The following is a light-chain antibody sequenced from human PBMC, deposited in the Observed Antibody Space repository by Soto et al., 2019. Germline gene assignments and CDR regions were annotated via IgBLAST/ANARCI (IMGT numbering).Light chain of an antibody. CDR2: AAS. J-gene: IGKJ3*01. V-gene: IGKV1-39*01. CDR3: QLSYSTPFT. Sequence: DIQMTQSPSSLSASVGDRVTITCRASQRISSYLNWYQQKPGKAPKLLIYAASSLQSGVPSRFSGSGSGTDFTLTISSLQPEDFATYYCQLSYSTPFTFGPGTKVDIK. CDR1: QRISSY.